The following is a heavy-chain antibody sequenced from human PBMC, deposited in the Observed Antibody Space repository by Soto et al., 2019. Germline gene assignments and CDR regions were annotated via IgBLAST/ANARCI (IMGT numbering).Heavy chain of an antibody. D-gene: IGHD6-6*01. J-gene: IGHJ4*02. Sequence: PSETLSLTCAVSGGSISSGGYSWSWIRQPPGKGLEWIVYIYHSGSTYYNPSLKSRVTISVDRSKNQFSLKLSSVTAADTAVYYCARGVGSSSPAGNYFDYWGQGTLVTVSS. V-gene: IGHV4-30-2*01. CDR1: GGSISSGGYS. CDR3: ARGVGSSSPAGNYFDY. CDR2: IYHSGST.